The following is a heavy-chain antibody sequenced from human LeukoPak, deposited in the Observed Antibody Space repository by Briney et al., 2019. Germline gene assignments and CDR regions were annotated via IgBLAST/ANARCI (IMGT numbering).Heavy chain of an antibody. Sequence: PSETLSLTCTVSGGSISSSSYYWGWIRQPPGKGLEWIGSIYYSGSTYYNPSLKSRVTISVDTSKKQFSLKLSSVTAADTAVYYCMSNYLQGGYYFNSWGQGTLVTVSS. CDR2: IYYSGST. V-gene: IGHV4-39*07. CDR3: MSNYLQGGYYFNS. J-gene: IGHJ4*02. CDR1: GGSISSSSYY. D-gene: IGHD2/OR15-2a*01.